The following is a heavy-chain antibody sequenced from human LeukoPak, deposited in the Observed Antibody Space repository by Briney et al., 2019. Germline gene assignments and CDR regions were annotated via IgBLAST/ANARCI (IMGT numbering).Heavy chain of an antibody. V-gene: IGHV4-34*01. CDR3: AASSLYYYDSSGYFFRPDFDY. CDR1: GGSFSGYY. J-gene: IGHJ4*02. D-gene: IGHD3-22*01. Sequence: SETLSLTCAVYGGSFSGYYWSWIRQPPGKGLEWIGEINHGGSTNYNPSLKSRVTISVDTSKNQFSLKLSSVTAADTAVYYCAASSLYYYDSSGYFFRPDFDYWGQGTLVTVSS. CDR2: INHGGST.